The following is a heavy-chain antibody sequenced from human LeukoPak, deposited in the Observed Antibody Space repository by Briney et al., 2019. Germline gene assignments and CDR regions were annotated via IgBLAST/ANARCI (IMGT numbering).Heavy chain of an antibody. Sequence: SETLSLTCTVSGGSINYYWNWIRQSPGKGLEWIGYIFYSGNTNYNPSLKSRVTISVDTSKNQFSLKLSSVTAADTAVYYCARGGGWYGHYYYYYMDVWGKGTTVTVSS. D-gene: IGHD6-19*01. CDR1: GGSINYY. V-gene: IGHV4-59*01. CDR3: ARGGGWYGHYYYYYMDV. CDR2: IFYSGNT. J-gene: IGHJ6*03.